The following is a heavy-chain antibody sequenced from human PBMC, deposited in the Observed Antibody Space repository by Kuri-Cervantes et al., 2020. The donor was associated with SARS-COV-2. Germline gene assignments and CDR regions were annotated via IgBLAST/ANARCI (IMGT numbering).Heavy chain of an antibody. CDR2: ISAYNGNT. V-gene: IGHV1-18*01. D-gene: IGHD3-3*01. J-gene: IGHJ4*02. CDR3: ARSRGYYDFWSGYQHLTTSGFDY. Sequence: ASVKVSCKASGYTFTSYGISWVRQAPGQGLEWMGWISAYNGNTNYAQKLQGRVTMTTDTSTSTAYMELRSLRSEDTAVYYCARSRGYYDFWSGYQHLTTSGFDYWGQGTLVTVSS. CDR1: GYTFTSYG.